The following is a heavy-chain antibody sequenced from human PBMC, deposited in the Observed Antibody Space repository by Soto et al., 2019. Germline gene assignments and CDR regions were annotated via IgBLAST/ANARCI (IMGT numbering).Heavy chain of an antibody. CDR1: GFTFSMYS. CDR3: ARAVTLGLDV. J-gene: IGHJ6*02. D-gene: IGHD3-10*01. Sequence: EVQLVESGGGLVQPGGSLRLSCAASGFTFSMYSMSWVRQAPGKGLEWVSYISRSSTGIHYADSVKGQVTISRDDATNSMHLQMNSLRDGDTAVYYCARAVTLGLDVWGQGTTVSISS. V-gene: IGHV3-48*02. CDR2: ISRSSTGI.